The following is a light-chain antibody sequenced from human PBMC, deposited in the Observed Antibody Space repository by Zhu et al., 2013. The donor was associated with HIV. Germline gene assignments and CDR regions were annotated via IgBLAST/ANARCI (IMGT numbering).Light chain of an antibody. Sequence: DIQLTQSPSFLSASVGDRVTITCWASQGISSYLAWYQQKPGKAPKLLIYAASTLQSGVPSRFSGSRSGTEFTLTISSLQPEDVATYFCQQVNSYPLSFGGGTKVEI. CDR1: QGISSY. J-gene: IGKJ4*01. V-gene: IGKV1-9*01. CDR2: AAS. CDR3: QQVNSYPLS.